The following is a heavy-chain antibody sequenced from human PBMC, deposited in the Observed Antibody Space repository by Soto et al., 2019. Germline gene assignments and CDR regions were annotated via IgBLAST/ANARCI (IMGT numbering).Heavy chain of an antibody. V-gene: IGHV1-18*01. D-gene: IGHD2-15*01. CDR1: GYTFTSYG. CDR3: AKIAAKGVVNWFDP. CDR2: ISAYNGNT. J-gene: IGHJ5*02. Sequence: ASVKVSCKASGYTFTSYGISWVRQAPGQGLEWMGWISAYNGNTNCAQKLQGRVTMTTDTSTSTAYMELRSLRSDDTAVYYCAKIAAKGVVNWFDPWGQGTLVTVSS.